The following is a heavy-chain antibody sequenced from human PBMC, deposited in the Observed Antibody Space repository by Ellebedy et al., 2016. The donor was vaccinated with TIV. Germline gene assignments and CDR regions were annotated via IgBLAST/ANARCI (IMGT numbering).Heavy chain of an antibody. CDR3: ARLGHTAMVRAYFDY. V-gene: IGHV4-59*08. Sequence: SETLSLTCTVSGGSISSYYWSWIRQPPGKGLEWIGYIYYSGNTNYNPSLKSRVTISVDTSKNQFSLKLSSVTAADTAVYYCARLGHTAMVRAYFDYWGQGTLVTVSS. D-gene: IGHD5-18*01. J-gene: IGHJ4*02. CDR2: IYYSGNT. CDR1: GGSISSYY.